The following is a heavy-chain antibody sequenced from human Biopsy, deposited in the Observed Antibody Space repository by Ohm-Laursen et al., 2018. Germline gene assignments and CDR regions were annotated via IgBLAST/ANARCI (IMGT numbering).Heavy chain of an antibody. V-gene: IGHV2-5*01. J-gene: IGHJ5*02. D-gene: IGHD3-9*01. CDR3: AHKEGIHFDWLSRRGFAP. Sequence: TTQTLTLTSTFSGFSLSTSLEGVGWIRQPPGKALEWLAIIYWNNDRRYNPSLRSRLTITKDTSKNQVVLTMTNMDPVDTATYYCAHKEGIHFDWLSRRGFAPFGQGILVTASS. CDR2: IYWNNDR. CDR1: GFSLSTSLEG.